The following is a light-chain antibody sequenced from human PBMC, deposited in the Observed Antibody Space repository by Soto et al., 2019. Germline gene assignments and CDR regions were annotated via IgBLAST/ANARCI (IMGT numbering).Light chain of an antibody. CDR3: QQTYTTPYT. J-gene: IGKJ2*01. Sequence: DIQMTQSPSSLSASVGDRVTITCRTSQNIIKYLNWYQQKPGKAPKFLIYGASTLQTGVPSRFSGGGSGTDFTLTISRLQPEDFATYYCQQTYTTPYTFGQGTKLDIK. V-gene: IGKV1-39*01. CDR1: QNIIKY. CDR2: GAS.